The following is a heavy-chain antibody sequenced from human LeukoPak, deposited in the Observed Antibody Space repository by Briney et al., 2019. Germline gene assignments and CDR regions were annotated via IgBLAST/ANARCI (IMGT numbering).Heavy chain of an antibody. Sequence: SETLSLTCTVSGGSISSYYWSWIRQPPGKGLEWIGYIYYSGSTNYNPSLKSRVSISVDTSKNQFSLKLSSVTAADTAVYYCARGYSYGYMDVWGKGTTVTVSS. CDR2: IYYSGST. J-gene: IGHJ6*03. V-gene: IGHV4-59*01. CDR1: GGSISSYY. CDR3: ARGYSYGYMDV. D-gene: IGHD5-18*01.